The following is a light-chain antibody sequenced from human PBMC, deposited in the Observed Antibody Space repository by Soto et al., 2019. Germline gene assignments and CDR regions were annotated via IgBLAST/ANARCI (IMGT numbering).Light chain of an antibody. CDR3: SSYTSSSTLV. J-gene: IGLJ2*01. CDR2: DVS. CDR1: SSDVGAYNF. V-gene: IGLV2-14*01. Sequence: QSTLTQPASVSASPGQSITISCTGTSSDVGAYNFVSWYQQHPGKAPKLMIYDVSNRPSGVSNRFSGSKSGYTASLIISGLQAEDEADYYCSSYTSSSTLVFGGGTKVTVL.